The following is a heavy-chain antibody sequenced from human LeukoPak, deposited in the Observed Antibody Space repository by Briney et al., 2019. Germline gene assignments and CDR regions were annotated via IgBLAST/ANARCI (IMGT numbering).Heavy chain of an antibody. Sequence: SETLSLTCTVSGGSISSYYWSWIRQPPGKGLEWVGDIYYSGSTNYNPSLNSRVTISVDTSTNQFSLKLSSVTAADTAVYYCAKGYYDFWSGYSKYGMDVWGQGTTVTVSS. CDR1: GGSISSYY. CDR2: IYYSGST. V-gene: IGHV4-59*01. J-gene: IGHJ6*02. CDR3: AKGYYDFWSGYSKYGMDV. D-gene: IGHD3-3*01.